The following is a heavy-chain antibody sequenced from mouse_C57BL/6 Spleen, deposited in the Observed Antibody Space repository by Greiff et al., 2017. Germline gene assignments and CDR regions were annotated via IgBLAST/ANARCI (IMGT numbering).Heavy chain of an antibody. D-gene: IGHD2-4*01. CDR3: AKNPSYYDYGNYAMDY. V-gene: IGHV2-5*01. CDR1: GFSLTSYG. CDR2: IWRGGST. Sequence: VQLQQSGPGLVQPSQSLSITCTVSGFSLTSYGVHWVRQSPGKGLEWLGVIWRGGSTDYNAAFMSRLSITKDNSKGQVFFKMNSLQADDTAIYYCAKNPSYYDYGNYAMDYWGQGTSVTVSS. J-gene: IGHJ4*01.